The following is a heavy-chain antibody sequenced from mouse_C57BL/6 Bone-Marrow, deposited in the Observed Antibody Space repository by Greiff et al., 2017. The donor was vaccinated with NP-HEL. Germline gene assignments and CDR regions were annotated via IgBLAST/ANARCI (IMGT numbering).Heavy chain of an antibody. J-gene: IGHJ1*03. V-gene: IGHV1-19*01. CDR3: ARRGHYYGSSYDWYFDV. CDR1: GYTFTDYY. Sequence: VQLQQSGPVLVKPGASVKMSCKASGYTFTDYYMNWVKQSHGKSLEWIGVINPYNGGTSYNQKFKGKATLTVDKSSSTAYMELNSLTSEDSAVYYCARRGHYYGSSYDWYFDVWGTGTTVTVSS. CDR2: INPYNGGT. D-gene: IGHD1-1*01.